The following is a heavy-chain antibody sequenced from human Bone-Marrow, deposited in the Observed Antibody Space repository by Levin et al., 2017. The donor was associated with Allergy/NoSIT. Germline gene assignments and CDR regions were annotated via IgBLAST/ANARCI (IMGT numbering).Heavy chain of an antibody. V-gene: IGHV1-8*02. D-gene: IGHD3-22*01. CDR3: ARGTHFYDSAGP. CDR1: GYSFSSYD. Sequence: ASVKVSCKASGYSFSSYDINWVRRAPGEGLEWMGWMRPSTGNTDFAQKFQGRVTMTRDTSINTAYMELRTLTSEDTAVYYCARGTHFYDSAGPWGQGTLVTVSS. J-gene: IGHJ5*02. CDR2: MRPSTGNT.